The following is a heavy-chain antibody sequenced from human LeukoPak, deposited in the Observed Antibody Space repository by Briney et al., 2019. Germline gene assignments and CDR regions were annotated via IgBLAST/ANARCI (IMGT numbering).Heavy chain of an antibody. V-gene: IGHV3-23*01. Sequence: GGSLRLSCAASGFTFSGSAMSWVRQAPGEGLEWVSLISYSGANSYYTDSVRGQFTISRDNSKDTLFLQMNSLRAEDTAIYYCAGDMQLSTWGLGTMVTVSS. CDR2: ISYSGANS. CDR3: AGDMQLST. J-gene: IGHJ3*01. D-gene: IGHD3-16*02. CDR1: GFTFSGSA.